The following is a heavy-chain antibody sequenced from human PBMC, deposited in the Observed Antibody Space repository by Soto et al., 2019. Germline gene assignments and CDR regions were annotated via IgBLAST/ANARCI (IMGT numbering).Heavy chain of an antibody. V-gene: IGHV4-59*08. Sequence: SETLSLTCTVSGGSISNYYWSWIRQPPGKGLQWIGYIFSSGSTNYNPSLKSRVTISVNTSKNQFSLNLNSVTAADTAVYYCARQRRDFDYWGQGSLVTAPQ. CDR2: IFSSGST. J-gene: IGHJ4*02. CDR1: GGSISNYY. CDR3: ARQRRDFDY.